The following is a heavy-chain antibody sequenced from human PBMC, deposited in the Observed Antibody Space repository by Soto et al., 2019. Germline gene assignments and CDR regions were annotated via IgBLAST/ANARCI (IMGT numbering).Heavy chain of an antibody. D-gene: IGHD4-4*01. J-gene: IGHJ4*02. CDR3: ARLTVIPYSFDS. Sequence: SQTLSLTCLISGDSVSSNSATWHWIRQSPSRGLEWLGRAFYRSKWYNDYALSVKGRITINPDTSTNQFSLHLNSVTPEDTAVYYCARLTVIPYSFDSWGQGTLVTVSS. CDR2: AFYRSKWYN. CDR1: GDSVSSNSAT. V-gene: IGHV6-1*01.